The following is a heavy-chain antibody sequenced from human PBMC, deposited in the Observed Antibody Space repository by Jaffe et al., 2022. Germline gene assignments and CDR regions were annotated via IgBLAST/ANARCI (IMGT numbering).Heavy chain of an antibody. Sequence: EVQLVESGGGLVKPGGSLRLSCAASGFTFSNAWMSWVRQAPGKGLEWVGRIKSKTDGGTTDYAAPVKGRFTISRDDSKNTLYLQMNSLKTEDTAVYYCTTFVYSSSSRANYWGQGTLVTVSS. CDR3: TTFVYSSSSRANY. CDR2: IKSKTDGGTT. D-gene: IGHD6-6*01. V-gene: IGHV3-15*01. CDR1: GFTFSNAW. J-gene: IGHJ4*02.